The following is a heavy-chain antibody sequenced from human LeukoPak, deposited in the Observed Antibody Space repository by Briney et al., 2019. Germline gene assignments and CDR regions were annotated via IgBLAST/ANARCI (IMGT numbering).Heavy chain of an antibody. CDR2: IYPGDSDT. D-gene: IGHD6-13*01. Sequence: GESLKISCKGSGYSSTSYWIGWVRQMPGKSLEWMGIIYPGDSDTRYSPSFQGQVTISADKSISTAYLQWSSLKASDTAMYYCARLNLGYSSSWAFDYWGQGTLVTVSS. CDR1: GYSSTSYW. J-gene: IGHJ4*02. CDR3: ARLNLGYSSSWAFDY. V-gene: IGHV5-51*01.